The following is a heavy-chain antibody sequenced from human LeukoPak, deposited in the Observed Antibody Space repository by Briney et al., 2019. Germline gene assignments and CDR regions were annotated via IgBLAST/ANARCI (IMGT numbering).Heavy chain of an antibody. V-gene: IGHV4-4*02. Sequence: GTLSLTCAVSGGSISGDNWWSWVRPPPGKGLEWIGEIYHRGSTNYNPSLKSRVTISVDKSKNQFSLRLSSVTAADTALYYCARRDYYDSTGYYPTRSWGQGTLVTVSS. CDR3: ARRDYYDSTGYYPTRS. CDR1: GGSISGDNW. D-gene: IGHD3-22*01. J-gene: IGHJ5*02. CDR2: IYHRGST.